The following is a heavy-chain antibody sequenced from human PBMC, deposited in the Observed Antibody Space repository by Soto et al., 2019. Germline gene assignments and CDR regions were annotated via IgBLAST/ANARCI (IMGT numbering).Heavy chain of an antibody. CDR3: AEGLYDILPRS. V-gene: IGHV1-69*02. CDR2: IIPILGIA. J-gene: IGHJ5*02. CDR1: GGTFSSCT. D-gene: IGHD3-9*01. Sequence: QVQLVQSGAEVKKPGSSVKVSCKASGGTFSSCTISWVRQAPGQGLEWMGRIIPILGIANYAQKFQGRVTITADKSTSTAYMELSSLRSEDTAVYYCAEGLYDILPRSWGQGTLVTVSS.